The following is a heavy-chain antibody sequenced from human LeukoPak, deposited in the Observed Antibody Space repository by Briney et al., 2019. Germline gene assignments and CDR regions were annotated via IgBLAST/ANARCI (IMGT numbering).Heavy chain of an antibody. CDR1: GGSFSGYY. CDR3: ARGRVHYYGSGSYYGP. J-gene: IGHJ5*02. CDR2: INHSGST. V-gene: IGHV4-34*01. Sequence: PSETLSLTCAVYGGSFSGYYWSWIRQPAGKGLEWIGEINHSGSTTYNPSLKSRVTISVDTSKNQFSLKLSSVTAADTDVYYCARGRVHYYGSGSYYGPWGRGTLVTVSS. D-gene: IGHD3-10*01.